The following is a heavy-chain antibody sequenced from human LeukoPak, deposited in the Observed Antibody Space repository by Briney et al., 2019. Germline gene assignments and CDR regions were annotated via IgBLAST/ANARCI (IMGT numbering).Heavy chain of an antibody. CDR1: GGSFSGYY. CDR2: INHSGST. J-gene: IGHJ4*02. CDR3: AREGEQLVLDY. V-gene: IGHV4-34*01. Sequence: PSETLSLTCAVYGGSFSGYYWSWIRQPPGKGLEWIGEINHSGSTNYNPSLKSRVTISVDTSKNQFSLKLSSVTAADTAVYYCAREGEQLVLDYWGQGTLVTVSS. D-gene: IGHD6-6*01.